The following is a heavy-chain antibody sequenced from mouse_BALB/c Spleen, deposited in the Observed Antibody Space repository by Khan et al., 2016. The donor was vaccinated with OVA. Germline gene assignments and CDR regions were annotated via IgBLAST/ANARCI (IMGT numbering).Heavy chain of an antibody. CDR3: TRSGYGTFAY. D-gene: IGHD2-1*01. Sequence: QVQLQQSGAELVKPGASARLSCKASGYTFTSYYLYWVKQRPGQGLEWIGDINPSNGGTNFNEKFKSKATLTVDKSSSTAYMQLSSLTSEDSAVYYCTRSGYGTFAYWGQGTLVTVSA. CDR2: INPSNGGT. V-gene: IGHV1S81*02. J-gene: IGHJ3*01. CDR1: GYTFTSYY.